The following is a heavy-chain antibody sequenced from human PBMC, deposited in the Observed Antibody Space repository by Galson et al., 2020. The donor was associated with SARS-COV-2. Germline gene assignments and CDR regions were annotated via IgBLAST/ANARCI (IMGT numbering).Heavy chain of an antibody. V-gene: IGHV4-34*01. D-gene: IGHD2-15*01. J-gene: IGHJ4*02. Sequence: SQTLSLTCAVYGGSFSGYYWSWIRQPPGKGLEWIGEINHSGSTNYNPSLKSRVTISVDTSKNQFSLKLSSVTAADTAVYYCARTSERVVWGVYWGQGTLVTVSS. CDR2: INHSGST. CDR1: GGSFSGYY. CDR3: ARTSERVVWGVY.